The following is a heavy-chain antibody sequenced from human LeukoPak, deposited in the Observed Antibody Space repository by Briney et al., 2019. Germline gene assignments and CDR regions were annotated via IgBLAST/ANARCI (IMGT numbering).Heavy chain of an antibody. CDR3: ARDREEKARIGGMDV. V-gene: IGHV3-7*01. CDR1: GFTFSSYW. CDR2: IKQDGSEK. Sequence: PGGSLRLSCAASGFTFSSYWMSWVRQAPGKGLEWVANIKQDGSEKYYVDSVKGRFTISRDNAKNSLYLQMNSLRAEDTAVYYCARDREEKARIGGMDVWDQGTTVIVSS. J-gene: IGHJ6*02. D-gene: IGHD3-16*01.